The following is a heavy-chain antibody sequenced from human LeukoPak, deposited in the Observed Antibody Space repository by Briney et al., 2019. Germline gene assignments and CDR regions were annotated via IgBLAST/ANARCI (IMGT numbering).Heavy chain of an antibody. J-gene: IGHJ5*02. CDR2: INPNSGGT. Sequence: EASVKVSCKASGYTFTGYYMHWVRQAPGQGLEWMGWINPNSGGTNYAQKFQGRVTMTRDTSISTAYMELSRLRSDDTAVYYCARADYGDLNRFDPWGQGTLVTVSS. CDR1: GYTFTGYY. V-gene: IGHV1-2*02. CDR3: ARADYGDLNRFDP. D-gene: IGHD4-17*01.